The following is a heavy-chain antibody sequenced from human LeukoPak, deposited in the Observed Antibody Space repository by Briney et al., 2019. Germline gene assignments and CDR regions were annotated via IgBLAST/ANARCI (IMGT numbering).Heavy chain of an antibody. V-gene: IGHV4-59*10. D-gene: IGHD3-22*01. CDR1: GGSFSGYY. CDR3: ARSSSSGYYYYYYYYMDV. Sequence: SETLSLTCAVYGGSFSGYYWSWIRQPPGKGLEWIGRIYTSGSTNYNPSLKSRVTISVDTSKNQFSLKLSSVTAADTAVYYCARSSSSGYYYYYYYYMDVWGKGTTVTISS. CDR2: IYTSGST. J-gene: IGHJ6*03.